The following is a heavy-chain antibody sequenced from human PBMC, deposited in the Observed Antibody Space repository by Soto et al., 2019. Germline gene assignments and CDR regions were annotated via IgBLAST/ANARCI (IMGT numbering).Heavy chain of an antibody. J-gene: IGHJ3*02. V-gene: IGHV3-66*01. D-gene: IGHD6-13*01. CDR1: GFTVSSNY. Sequence: EVQLVESGGGLVQPGGSLRLSCAASGFTVSSNYMSWVRQAPGKGLEWVSVIYSGGSTYYADSVKGRFTISRDNSKNTLYLQMNSLRAEDTAVYYCARDFGPPPSPDSSSWYHDAFDIWGQGTMVTVSS. CDR3: ARDFGPPPSPDSSSWYHDAFDI. CDR2: IYSGGST.